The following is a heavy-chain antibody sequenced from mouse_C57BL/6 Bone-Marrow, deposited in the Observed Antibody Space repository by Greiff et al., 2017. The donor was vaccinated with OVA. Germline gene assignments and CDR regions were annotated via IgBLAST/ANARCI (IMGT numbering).Heavy chain of an antibody. CDR1: GFTFSDYY. V-gene: IGHV5-16*01. CDR2: INYDGSST. Sequence: EVKLVESEGGLVQPGSSMKLSCTASGFTFSDYYMAWVRQVPEKGLEWVANINYDGSSTYYLDSLKSRFIISRDNAKNILYLQMSSLKSEDTATCYCARVLYDGYYWYFDVWGTGTTVTVSS. J-gene: IGHJ1*03. D-gene: IGHD2-3*01. CDR3: ARVLYDGYYWYFDV.